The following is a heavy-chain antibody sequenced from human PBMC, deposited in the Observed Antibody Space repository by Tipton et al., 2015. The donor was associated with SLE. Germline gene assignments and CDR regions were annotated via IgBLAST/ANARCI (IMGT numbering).Heavy chain of an antibody. J-gene: IGHJ4*02. CDR3: ARAVGDTSGYLDY. CDR1: GGSISSYY. Sequence: TLSLTCTVYGGSISSYYWSWIRQPPGKGLEWIGYIYYTGGTSYNPSLKSRVTISVDTSKNRFSLNLSSVTAEDTAVYYCARAVGDTSGYLDYWGLGTLVTVSS. CDR2: IYYTGGT. V-gene: IGHV4-59*01. D-gene: IGHD3-22*01.